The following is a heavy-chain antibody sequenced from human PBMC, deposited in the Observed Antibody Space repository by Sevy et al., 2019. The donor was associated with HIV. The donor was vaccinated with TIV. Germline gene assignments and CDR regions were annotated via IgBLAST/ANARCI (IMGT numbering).Heavy chain of an antibody. CDR2: FNSGGIIT. J-gene: IGHJ4*02. V-gene: IGHV3-74*01. CDR1: GFTFSSYW. CDR3: ASASVRGVIINPLDY. D-gene: IGHD3-10*02. Sequence: GGALRLSCAASGFTFSSYWMYWVRQAPGKGLVWVSRFNSGGIITSYADSVKGRFTISRDNAKHTLYLQMNSLRAEDTAVYYCASASVRGVIINPLDYWGQGPLVPVSS.